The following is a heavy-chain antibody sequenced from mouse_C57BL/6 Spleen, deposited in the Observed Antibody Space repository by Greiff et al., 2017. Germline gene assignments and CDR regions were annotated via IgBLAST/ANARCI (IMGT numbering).Heavy chain of an antibody. CDR3: ASEALSY. J-gene: IGHJ3*01. D-gene: IGHD1-3*01. Sequence: QVQLQQPGAELVMPGASVKLSCKASGYTFTSYWMHWVKQRPGQGLEWIGEIDPSDSYTNYNQKFKGKSTLTVDKSSSTAYMQLSSLTSEDSAVYYCASEALSYWGQGTLVTVSA. V-gene: IGHV1-69*01. CDR2: IDPSDSYT. CDR1: GYTFTSYW.